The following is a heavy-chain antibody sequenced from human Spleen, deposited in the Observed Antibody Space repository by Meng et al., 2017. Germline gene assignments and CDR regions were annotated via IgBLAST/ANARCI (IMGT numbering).Heavy chain of an antibody. CDR3: AHRIVGANYFDY. CDR2: IYWNDDN. D-gene: IGHD1-26*01. V-gene: IGHV2-5*01. CDR1: GFSLTTSGVG. J-gene: IGHJ4*02. Sequence: SGPTLVKPTQTLTLTCTFSGFSLTTSGVGVGWIRQPPGKALMWLALIYWNDDNRYSPSLKSRLTITKDTSKNQVVLTMTNMDPVDTATYYCAHRIVGANYFDYWGQGTLVTVSS.